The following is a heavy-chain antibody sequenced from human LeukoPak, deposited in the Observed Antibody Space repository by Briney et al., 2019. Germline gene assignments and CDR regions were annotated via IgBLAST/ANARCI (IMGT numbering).Heavy chain of an antibody. CDR3: AKVSGAYTIHDAFDI. V-gene: IGHV3-30*18. CDR1: GFTFSTYA. D-gene: IGHD2-21*01. CDR2: ISYDGSNK. Sequence: GGSLRLSCAASGFTFSTYAMNWVRQAPGKGLEWVAVISYDGSNKYYADSVKGRFTNSRDNSKNTLYLQMNSLRAEDTAVYYCAKVSGAYTIHDAFDIWGQGTMVTVSS. J-gene: IGHJ3*02.